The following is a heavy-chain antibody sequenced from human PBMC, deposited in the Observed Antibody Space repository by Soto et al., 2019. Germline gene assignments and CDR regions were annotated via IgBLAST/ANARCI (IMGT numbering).Heavy chain of an antibody. Sequence: QVQLQESGPGLVKPSETLSLTCAVSGDSISSYYCMWIRQPPGKGLESIGYLYYGRSANYNPSLKSRVTWSXXTSTNQCSLTLSSMTVADTAVYYCALRSMAVVPEYWGQGTLVTVSS. V-gene: IGHV4-59*01. CDR2: LYYGRSA. D-gene: IGHD3-22*01. CDR3: ALRSMAVVPEY. J-gene: IGHJ4*02. CDR1: GDSISSYY.